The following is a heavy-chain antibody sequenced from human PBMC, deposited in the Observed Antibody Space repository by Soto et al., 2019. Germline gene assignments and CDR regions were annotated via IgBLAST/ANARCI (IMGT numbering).Heavy chain of an antibody. CDR1: GGSISSGDYY. J-gene: IGHJ4*02. V-gene: IGHV4-30-4*01. CDR3: ARDSYDSSGSSGYSFDY. CDR2: IYYSGST. Sequence: QVQLQESGPGLVKPSQTLSLTCTVSGGSISSGDYYWNWIRQPPGKGLEWIGYIYYSGSTYYNQSLKSRVTISVGTSTNQFSLKLSSVTAADTAVYYCARDSYDSSGSSGYSFDYWGQGTLVTVSS. D-gene: IGHD3-22*01.